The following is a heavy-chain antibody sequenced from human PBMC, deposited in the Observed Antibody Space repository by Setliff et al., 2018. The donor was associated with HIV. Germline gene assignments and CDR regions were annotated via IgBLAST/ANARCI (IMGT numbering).Heavy chain of an antibody. Sequence: SETLSLTCTVSGGSISSYYWSWIRQPAGKGLEWIGRIYSSGSTNYNPPLESRVTMSVDTSKNQFSLKLSSVTAADTAVYYCARLGYCSRTTCYGYYYMDVWGKGTTVTVSS. V-gene: IGHV4-4*07. CDR2: IYSSGST. CDR1: GGSISSYY. D-gene: IGHD2-2*01. J-gene: IGHJ6*03. CDR3: ARLGYCSRTTCYGYYYMDV.